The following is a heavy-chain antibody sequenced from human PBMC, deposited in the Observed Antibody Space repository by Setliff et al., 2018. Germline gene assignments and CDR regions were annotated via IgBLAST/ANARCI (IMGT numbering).Heavy chain of an antibody. CDR1: GYTLTNYY. CDR2: INPNGGST. CDR3: ARAGEYYDSSGYYYYYYYGMDV. J-gene: IGHJ6*02. D-gene: IGHD3-22*01. Sequence: ASVKVSCKASGYTLTNYYIHWVRQAPGQGPEWMGIINPNGGSTRYAQKFQGRVTMTLDTSTSTVYMELSSLRSEDTAMYYCARAGEYYDSSGYYYYYYYGMDVWGQGTTVTVSS. V-gene: IGHV1-46*01.